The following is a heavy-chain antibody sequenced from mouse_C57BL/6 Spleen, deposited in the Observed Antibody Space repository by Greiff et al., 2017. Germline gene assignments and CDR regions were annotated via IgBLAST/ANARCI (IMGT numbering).Heavy chain of an antibody. CDR2: ISDGGCYT. V-gene: IGHV5-4*01. CDR3: ARDRLSGAWFAY. Sequence: EVKLQESGGGLVKPGGSLKLSCAASGFTFSSYAMSWVRQTPEKRLEWVATISDGGCYTYYPDNVKGPFTISRDNAKNNLYLQMSHLKSEDTAMYYCARDRLSGAWFAYWGQGTLVTVSA. D-gene: IGHD1-2*01. J-gene: IGHJ3*01. CDR1: GFTFSSYA.